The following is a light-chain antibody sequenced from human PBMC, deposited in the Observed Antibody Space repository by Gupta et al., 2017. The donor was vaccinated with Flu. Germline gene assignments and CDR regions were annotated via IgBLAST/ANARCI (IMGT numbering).Light chain of an antibody. CDR3: GTRDNIRSAQV. J-gene: IGLJ3*02. CDR1: SSNIGKSY. CDR2: END. Sequence: KVTISCSGASSNIGKSYVSWYQQLPGTAPKVLIYENDKRPSGIPDRFSGSKSGTSATLGIAGLQTGDEADYYCGTRDNIRSAQVFGGGTKVTVL. V-gene: IGLV1-51*02.